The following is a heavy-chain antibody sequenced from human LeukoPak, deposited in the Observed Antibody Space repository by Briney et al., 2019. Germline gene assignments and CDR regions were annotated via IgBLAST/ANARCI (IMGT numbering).Heavy chain of an antibody. CDR2: IIPIFGTA. CDR3: ARSNSKGYYYDSSGYYFDY. V-gene: IGHV1-69*05. D-gene: IGHD3-22*01. CDR1: GGTFSSYA. J-gene: IGHJ4*02. Sequence: ASVKVSCKASGGTFSSYAISWVRQAPGQGLEWMGRIIPIFGTANYAQTFQGRVTITTDESTSAAYMELSSLRSEDTAVYYCARSNSKGYYYDSSGYYFDYWGQGTLVTVSS.